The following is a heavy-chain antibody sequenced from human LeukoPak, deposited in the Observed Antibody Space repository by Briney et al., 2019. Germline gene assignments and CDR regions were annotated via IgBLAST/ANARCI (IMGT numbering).Heavy chain of an antibody. D-gene: IGHD3-16*01. J-gene: IGHJ4*02. CDR3: AREGRSVTDGY. CDR1: GGSISSGSHY. CDR2: ISSSGST. Sequence: SETLSLTCTVSGGSISSGSHYWTWIRQPAGKGLEWIGRISSSGSTNYNPSLKSRVTMSVDTSKNQFSLRLSSVTAADTAVYYCAREGRSVTDGYWGQGTLVTVSS. V-gene: IGHV4-61*02.